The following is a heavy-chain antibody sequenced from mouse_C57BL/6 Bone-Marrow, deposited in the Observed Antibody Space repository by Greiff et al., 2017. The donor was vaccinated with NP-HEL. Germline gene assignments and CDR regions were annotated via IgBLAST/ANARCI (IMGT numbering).Heavy chain of an antibody. CDR3: ARGKWDWDFEV. D-gene: IGHD1-3*01. CDR1: GFTFSSYT. V-gene: IGHV5-9*01. J-gene: IGHJ1*03. Sequence: EVKLVESGGGLVKPGGSLKLSCAASGFTFSSYTMSWVRQTPEKRLEWVATISGGGGNTYYPDSVKGRSTISRDTAKNTLYLQLSSLRSEDTALDYGARGKWDWDFEVWGTGTTVTVSS. CDR2: ISGGGGNT.